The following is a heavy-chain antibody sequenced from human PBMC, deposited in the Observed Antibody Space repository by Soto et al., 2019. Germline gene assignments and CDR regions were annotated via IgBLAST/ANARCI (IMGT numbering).Heavy chain of an antibody. CDR1: GGSISSYY. CDR3: ASHLGYCSGGSCYSSWFDP. CDR2: IYYSGST. V-gene: IGHV4-59*08. J-gene: IGHJ5*02. Sequence: PSETLSLTCTVSGGSISSYYWSWIRQPPGKGLEWIGYIYYSGSTNYNPSLKSRVTISVDTSKNQFSLKLSSVTAADTAVYYCASHLGYCSGGSCYSSWFDPWGQGTLVTVSS. D-gene: IGHD2-15*01.